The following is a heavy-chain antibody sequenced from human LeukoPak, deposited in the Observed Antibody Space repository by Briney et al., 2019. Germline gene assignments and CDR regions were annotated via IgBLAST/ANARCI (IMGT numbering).Heavy chain of an antibody. V-gene: IGHV3-53*01. CDR1: GFTVSSNS. CDR2: LYSGGNT. Sequence: GGSLRLSCAASGFTVSSNSMSWVRQAPGKGLEWVSVLYSGGNTYYADSVKGRFTISRDNSKNTLYLQMNSLRTEDTAVYYCARTVAFDIWGQGTMVTVSS. CDR3: ARTVAFDI. J-gene: IGHJ3*02.